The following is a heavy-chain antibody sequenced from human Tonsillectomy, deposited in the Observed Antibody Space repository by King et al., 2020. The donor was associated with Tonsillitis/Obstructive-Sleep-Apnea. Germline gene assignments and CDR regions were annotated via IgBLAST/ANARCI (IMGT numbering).Heavy chain of an antibody. CDR2: IKSKTDGGTT. J-gene: IGHJ6*02. CDR3: TPTWFGELYEGYYYGMDV. CDR1: GFTFSNAW. Sequence: VQLVESGGGLVKPGGSLRLSCAASGFTFSNAWMNWVRQAPGKGLEWVGRIKSKTDGGTTDYAAPVKGRFTISRDDSKNTLYLQMNSLKTEDTAVYYCTPTWFGELYEGYYYGMDVWGQGTTVTVSS. D-gene: IGHD3-10*01. V-gene: IGHV3-15*07.